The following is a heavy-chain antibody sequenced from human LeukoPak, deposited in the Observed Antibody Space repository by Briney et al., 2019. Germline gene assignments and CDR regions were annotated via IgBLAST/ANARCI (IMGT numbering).Heavy chain of an antibody. CDR2: ISSNGGST. CDR1: GFTFSNYA. CDR3: VQSGSPEMATNAFDY. D-gene: IGHD5-24*01. V-gene: IGHV3-64D*06. J-gene: IGHJ4*02. Sequence: GGSLRLSCSASGFTFSNYAMPWVRQAPGKGLEYVSAISSNGGSTYYADSVKGRFTISRDNSKNTLYLQMSSLRAEDTAVYYCVQSGSPEMATNAFDYWGQGTLVTVSS.